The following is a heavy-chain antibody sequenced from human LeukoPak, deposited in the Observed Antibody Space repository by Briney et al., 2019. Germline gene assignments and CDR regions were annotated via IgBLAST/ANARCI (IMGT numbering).Heavy chain of an antibody. CDR1: GVSISSSNSY. CDR3: ARAKAGWFDP. Sequence: PSETLSLTCTVSGVSISSSNSYWGWIRQPPGKGLEWIGSVYYSGSTYYNPSLKSRVTISVDTSKNQFSLKLYSVTAADTAVYYCARAKAGWFDPWGQGTLVTVSS. J-gene: IGHJ5*02. V-gene: IGHV4-39*07. CDR2: VYYSGST.